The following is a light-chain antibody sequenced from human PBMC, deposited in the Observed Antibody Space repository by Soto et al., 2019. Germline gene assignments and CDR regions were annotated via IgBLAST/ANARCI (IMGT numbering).Light chain of an antibody. CDR2: GAS. CDR1: QSVTSGY. Sequence: EIVVTQSPGTLSLSPGERATLSCRASQSVTSGYLAWYQQKGGQAPRLLLYGASNRAPGIPDRFSGSGSGTDFPITISRLEPEDFAVYYCQPYGSSRTFGLGTKVEIK. V-gene: IGKV3-20*01. CDR3: QPYGSSRT. J-gene: IGKJ1*01.